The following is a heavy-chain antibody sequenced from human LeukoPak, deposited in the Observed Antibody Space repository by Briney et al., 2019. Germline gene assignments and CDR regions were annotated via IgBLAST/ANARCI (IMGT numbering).Heavy chain of an antibody. D-gene: IGHD3-10*02. CDR1: GGSFSGYY. V-gene: IGHV4-34*01. CDR2: IYHSGST. CDR3: ARHGALGSGRHYYYYYYMDV. Sequence: SETLSLTCAVYGGSFSGYYWSWIRQPPGKGLEWIGEIYHSGSTNYNPSLKSRVTISVDTSKNQFSLKLSSVTAADTAVYYCARHGALGSGRHYYYYYYMDVWGKGTTVTISS. J-gene: IGHJ6*03.